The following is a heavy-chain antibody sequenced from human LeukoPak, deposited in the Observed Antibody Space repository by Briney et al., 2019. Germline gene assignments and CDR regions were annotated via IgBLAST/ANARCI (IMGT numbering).Heavy chain of an antibody. V-gene: IGHV3-74*01. Sequence: GGSLRLSCAVSGFTSSGDWMHWVRQAPGKGLVWGSRAKNDGSSTSYADSVKGRFTISRDNAKNTLSLQMNSLRAEDTAVYYCARELPRIGGQTDASDIWGQGTMVTVS. J-gene: IGHJ3*02. CDR3: ARELPRIGGQTDASDI. D-gene: IGHD3-16*01. CDR1: GFTSSGDW. CDR2: AKNDGSST.